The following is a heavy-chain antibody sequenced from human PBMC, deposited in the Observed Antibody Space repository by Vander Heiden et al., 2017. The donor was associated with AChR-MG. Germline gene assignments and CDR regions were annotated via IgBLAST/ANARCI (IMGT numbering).Heavy chain of an antibody. CDR2: IYYSGST. D-gene: IGHD6-6*01. V-gene: IGHV4-59*01. CDR3: ARARGARNWFDP. Sequence: QVQLQESGPGLVKPSETLSLTCTVSGGSISSYYWSWIRQPPGKGLEWIGYIYYSGSTNYNPALKSRVTISVDTSKNQFSLKLRSVTAADTAVYYCARARGARNWFDPWGQGTLVTVSS. J-gene: IGHJ5*02. CDR1: GGSISSYY.